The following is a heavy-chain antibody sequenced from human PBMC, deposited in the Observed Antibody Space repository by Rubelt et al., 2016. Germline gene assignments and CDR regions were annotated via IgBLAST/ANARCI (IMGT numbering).Heavy chain of an antibody. CDR3: ARGRLGYGMDV. D-gene: IGHD3-16*01. V-gene: IGHV4-34*01. CDR1: GGSFSGYY. Sequence: QVQLQQWGAGLLKPSETLSLTCAVYGGSFSGYYWSWIRQPPGKGLEWIGEVNNSGSTNYNPSLKSRVTISVDTSKNQSSLKLSSVTAADTAVYYCARGRLGYGMDVWGQGTTVTVSS. CDR2: VNNSGST. J-gene: IGHJ6*02.